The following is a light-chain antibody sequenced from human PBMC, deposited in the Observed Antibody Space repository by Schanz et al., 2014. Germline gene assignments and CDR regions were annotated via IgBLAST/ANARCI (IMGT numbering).Light chain of an antibody. V-gene: IGKV3-20*01. CDR2: DTS. J-gene: IGKJ5*01. Sequence: EIVLTQSPATLSLSPGERATLSCRTSQSVNGYLAWYQQKPGQAPRLLIYDTSNRAAGIPARFSGSGSGTDFTLTISRLEPEDFAVYYCQQYGRSPRTFGQGTRLEIK. CDR3: QQYGRSPRT. CDR1: QSVNGY.